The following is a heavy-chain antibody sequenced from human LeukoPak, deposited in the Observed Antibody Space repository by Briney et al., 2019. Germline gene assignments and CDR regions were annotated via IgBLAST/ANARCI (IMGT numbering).Heavy chain of an antibody. CDR2: ISSSSSYI. D-gene: IGHD4-17*01. Sequence: GGSLRLSCAASGFTFSYYSMNWVRQAPGKGLEWVSSISSSSSYIYYADSVKGRFTISRDNAKNSLYLQMNSLRAEDTAVYYCARVNAVTTDPYYYGMDVWGQGTTVTVFS. CDR1: GFTFSYYS. V-gene: IGHV3-21*01. CDR3: ARVNAVTTDPYYYGMDV. J-gene: IGHJ6*02.